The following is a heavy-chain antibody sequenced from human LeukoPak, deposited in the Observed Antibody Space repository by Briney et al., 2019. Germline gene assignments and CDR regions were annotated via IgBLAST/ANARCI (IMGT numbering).Heavy chain of an antibody. Sequence: KPSETLSLTCTVSGGSISSYYWSWIRQPPGKGLEWIGYISYSGSTNYNPSLKSRVTISVDTSKNQFSLKLSSVTAADTAVYYCEVRGGPYDFWGQGTLVTVSS. V-gene: IGHV4-59*08. CDR1: GGSISSYY. D-gene: IGHD3-10*01. CDR3: EVRGGPYDF. CDR2: ISYSGST. J-gene: IGHJ4*02.